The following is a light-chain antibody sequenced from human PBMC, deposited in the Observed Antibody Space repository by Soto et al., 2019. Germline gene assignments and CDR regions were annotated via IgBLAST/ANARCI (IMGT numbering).Light chain of an antibody. Sequence: ELVFTQSPGALCLSPGHRVPLSWRASQSVRNNYLAWYQQRPGQAPRLLIYDASSRATGIPARFSGGGSGTDFTLTISRLEPEDFAVYYCQQYGSSPITFGQGTRLEIK. J-gene: IGKJ5*01. CDR1: QSVRNNY. V-gene: IGKV3-20*01. CDR3: QQYGSSPIT. CDR2: DAS.